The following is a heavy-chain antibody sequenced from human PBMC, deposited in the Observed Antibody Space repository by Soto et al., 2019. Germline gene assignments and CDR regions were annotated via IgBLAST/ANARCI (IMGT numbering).Heavy chain of an antibody. J-gene: IGHJ3*02. CDR3: AKATATGGGAFDI. CDR1: GFTCSSYD. CDR2: ILAGGST. Sequence: GGSLRLSCAASGFTCSSYDMSWVRRAPGKGLEWVSTILAGGSTYYADSVKGRLTISRDNSKNTVYLQMNSLTAGDTAVYYCAKATATGGGAFDICGQGTMVTVSS. V-gene: IGHV3-23*01. D-gene: IGHD2-8*02.